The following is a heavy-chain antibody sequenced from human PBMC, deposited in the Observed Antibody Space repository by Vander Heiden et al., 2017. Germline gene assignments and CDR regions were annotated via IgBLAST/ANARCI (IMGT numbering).Heavy chain of an antibody. CDR3: ATSPLTDYYGSGSYFFDY. CDR1: GFTFSSYS. Sequence: EVQLVESGGGLVKPGRSLRLSCAASGFTFSSYSRNWARQGPGKGLEWVSSISSSSSYIYYADSVKGRFTISRDNAKNSLYLQMNSLRAEDTAVYYCATSPLTDYYGSGSYFFDYWGQGTLVTVSS. D-gene: IGHD3-10*01. J-gene: IGHJ4*02. CDR2: ISSSSSYI. V-gene: IGHV3-21*01.